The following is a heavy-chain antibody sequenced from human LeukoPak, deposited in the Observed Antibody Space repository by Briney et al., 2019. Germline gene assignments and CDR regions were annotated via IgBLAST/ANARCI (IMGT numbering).Heavy chain of an antibody. CDR2: INAGNGDT. CDR3: ARVVTRLREGAYQYDLDV. V-gene: IGHV1-3*01. D-gene: IGHD3-16*01. Sequence: ASVKVSCKASGYTFTNYILHWVRQAPGQRLEWMGWINAGNGDTEYLQKFQGRVTSTRDTSANTVYMDLRSLRSEDTAVYYCARVVTRLREGAYQYDLDVWGQGTTVTVSS. CDR1: GYTFTNYI. J-gene: IGHJ6*02.